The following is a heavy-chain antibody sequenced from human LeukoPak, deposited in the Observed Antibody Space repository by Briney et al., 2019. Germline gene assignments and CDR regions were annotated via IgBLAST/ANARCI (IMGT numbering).Heavy chain of an antibody. J-gene: IGHJ4*02. Sequence: PGGSLRLSCAASGFIFSNYGMHWVRQASGKGLEWVAVISYDGSNKNYADSVKGRFTISRDSSKNTLYLQMNSLRVEDTAVYYCAKDWAPYCGGDCYFNYWGQGTLVTVSS. V-gene: IGHV3-30*18. CDR1: GFIFSNYG. CDR2: ISYDGSNK. D-gene: IGHD2-21*02. CDR3: AKDWAPYCGGDCYFNY.